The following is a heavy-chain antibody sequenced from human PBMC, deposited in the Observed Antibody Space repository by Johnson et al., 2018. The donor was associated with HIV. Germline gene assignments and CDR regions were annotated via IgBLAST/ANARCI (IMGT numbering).Heavy chain of an antibody. D-gene: IGHD3-22*01. CDR1: GFTVSSNY. J-gene: IGHJ3*02. CDR2: IYSGGST. V-gene: IGHV3-53*01. CDR3: ARDTYYYDNSGYLDAFDI. Sequence: VQLVESGGDLIQPGGSLRLSCAASGFTVSSNYMSWVRQAPGKGLEWVSVIYSGGSTYYADSVRGRFAISRDNSKNTLYLQMNSLRAEDTAVYYCARDTYYYDNSGYLDAFDIWGQGTMVTVSS.